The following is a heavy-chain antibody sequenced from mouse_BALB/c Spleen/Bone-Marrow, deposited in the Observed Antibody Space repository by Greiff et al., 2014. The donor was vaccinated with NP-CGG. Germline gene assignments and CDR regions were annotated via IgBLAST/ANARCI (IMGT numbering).Heavy chain of an antibody. V-gene: IGHV10-3*03. Sequence: EVQRVESGGGLVQPKGSLKLSCAASGFTFNTYAMHWVCQAPGKGLEWVARIRSKSNNYATHYADSVKDRFTISRDDSQSMLYLQMNNLKTEDTAMYYCVREDYGRGFAYWGQGTLVTVSA. CDR2: IRSKSNNYAT. J-gene: IGHJ3*01. CDR1: GFTFNTYA. D-gene: IGHD1-1*01. CDR3: VREDYGRGFAY.